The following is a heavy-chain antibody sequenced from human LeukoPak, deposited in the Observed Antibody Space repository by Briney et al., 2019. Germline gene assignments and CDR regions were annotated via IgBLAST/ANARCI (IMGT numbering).Heavy chain of an antibody. CDR1: GLTFSNYG. V-gene: IGHV3-74*01. CDR2: INNDGRSE. CDR3: ARDPGDGYNYFDY. D-gene: IGHD5-24*01. Sequence: PGGSLRLSCAASGLTFSNYGMMWVRQAPGKGVGGVSYINNDGRSETYADSGKGGFTISRDNAKNKIYMQMNSLRAEDTAVYYCARDPGDGYNYFDYWGQGTLVTVSS. J-gene: IGHJ4*02.